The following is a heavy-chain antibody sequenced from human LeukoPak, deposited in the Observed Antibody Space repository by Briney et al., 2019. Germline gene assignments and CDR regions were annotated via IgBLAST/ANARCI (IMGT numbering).Heavy chain of an antibody. Sequence: GRSLRLSCTASGFTFGDYAMSWVRQAPGKGPEWVSSVSGGGGSTYYADSVKGRFTISRDNSKNTLDLQMNSLRADDTAVYYCAREEGYIYGLFDCWGQGTLVTVSS. J-gene: IGHJ4*02. V-gene: IGHV3-23*01. CDR1: GFTFGDYA. D-gene: IGHD5-18*01. CDR3: AREEGYIYGLFDC. CDR2: VSGGGGST.